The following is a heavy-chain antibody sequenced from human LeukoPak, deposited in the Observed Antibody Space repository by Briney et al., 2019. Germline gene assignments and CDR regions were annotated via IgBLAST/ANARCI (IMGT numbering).Heavy chain of an antibody. J-gene: IGHJ4*02. V-gene: IGHV3-23*01. D-gene: IGHD6-19*01. CDR3: AKTTAGYSSGRYPGWPIDY. CDR2: ISGSGGDT. Sequence: GGSLRLSCATSGFTFRSYAIYWVRQAPGKGLEWVSGISGSGGDTYFADSVKGRFTISRDNSKNTVFLQMDSLRAEDTAAYYCAKTTAGYSSGRYPGWPIDYWRQGTLVTVSS. CDR1: GFTFRSYA.